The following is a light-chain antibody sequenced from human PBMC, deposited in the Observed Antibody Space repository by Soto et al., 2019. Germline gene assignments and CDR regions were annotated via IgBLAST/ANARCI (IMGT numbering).Light chain of an antibody. J-gene: IGKJ4*01. CDR3: QQSNNWPPLT. Sequence: EIVLTQSPGTLSLSPGERATLSCRASQSVSSSYLAWYQQKPGQAPRLLIYGASSRATGIPDRFSGSGSGTDFTLTISRLEPEDFALYYCQQSNNWPPLTFGGGTKVEIK. CDR2: GAS. V-gene: IGKV3-20*01. CDR1: QSVSSSY.